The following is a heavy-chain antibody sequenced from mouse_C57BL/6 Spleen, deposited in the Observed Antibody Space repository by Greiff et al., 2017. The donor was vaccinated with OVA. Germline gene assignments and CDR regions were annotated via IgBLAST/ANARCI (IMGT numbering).Heavy chain of an antibody. CDR1: GFTFSSYT. J-gene: IGHJ1*03. Sequence: EVKLMESGGGLVKPGGSLKLSCAASGFTFSSYTMSWVRQTPEKRLEWVATISGGGGNTYYPDSVKGRFTISRDNAKNTLYLQMSSLRSEDTALYYCARQGITTVVYWYFDVWGTGTTVTVSS. V-gene: IGHV5-9*01. CDR3: ARQGITTVVYWYFDV. D-gene: IGHD1-1*01. CDR2: ISGGGGNT.